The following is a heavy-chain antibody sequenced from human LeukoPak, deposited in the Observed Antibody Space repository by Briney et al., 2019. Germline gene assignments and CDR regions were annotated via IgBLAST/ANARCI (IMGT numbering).Heavy chain of an antibody. CDR3: ASMSPGGRYYYYGMDV. V-gene: IGHV1-8*01. Sequence: ASVKVSCEASGYTFTSYDINWVRQATGQGLEWMGWMNPNSGNTGYAQKFQGRVTMTRNTSISTAYMELSSLRSEDTAVYYCASMSPGGRYYYYGMDVWGQGTTVTVSS. CDR1: GYTFTSYD. CDR2: MNPNSGNT. D-gene: IGHD3-10*01. J-gene: IGHJ6*02.